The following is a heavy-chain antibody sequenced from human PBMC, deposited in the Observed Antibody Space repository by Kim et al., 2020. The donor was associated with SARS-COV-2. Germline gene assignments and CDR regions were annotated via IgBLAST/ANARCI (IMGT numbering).Heavy chain of an antibody. D-gene: IGHD6-13*01. J-gene: IGHJ5*02. V-gene: IGHV4-59*11. CDR2: IFYSGNT. Sequence: SETLSLTCTVSNGSISGHYWSWIRQSPGKGLEWLGYIFYSGNTDYNPSLKSRLTISIDTSKNQFSLRLTSATAADTAVYYCARGSRPGSSWWFWFDPWGQGNEVTVS. CDR3: ARGSRPGSSWWFWFDP. CDR1: NGSISGHY.